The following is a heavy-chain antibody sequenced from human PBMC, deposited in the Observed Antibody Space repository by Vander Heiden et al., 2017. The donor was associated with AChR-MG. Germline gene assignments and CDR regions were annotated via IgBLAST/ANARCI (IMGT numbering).Heavy chain of an antibody. Sequence: EVQLLESGGGLVQPGGSLRLSCGASGFTFSSYAMGLVGQAPGKGLEWVSAIGGSGGSTYYADSVKGRFTISRDNSKNTLYLQMNSLRAEDTAVYYCAKGWIYCSSTSCYLSAFDIWGQGTMVTVSS. CDR1: GFTFSSYA. V-gene: IGHV3-23*01. CDR3: AKGWIYCSSTSCYLSAFDI. CDR2: IGGSGGST. D-gene: IGHD2-2*01. J-gene: IGHJ3*02.